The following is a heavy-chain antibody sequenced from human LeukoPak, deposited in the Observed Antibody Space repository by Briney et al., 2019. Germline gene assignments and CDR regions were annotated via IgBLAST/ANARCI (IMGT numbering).Heavy chain of an antibody. CDR3: AKCNLNNCREGFDI. J-gene: IGHJ3*02. D-gene: IGHD1-1*01. V-gene: IGHV3-23*01. CDR2: ISVDSIT. Sequence: GGSLRLSCAASGLTFSSYALSWVRQAPGKGLDWVSSISVDSITYYLDSGKGRFTISRDNSKSTLYLQMHSLRAEDTALYYCAKCNLNNCREGFDIWGQGTMVTVSS. CDR1: GLTFSSYA.